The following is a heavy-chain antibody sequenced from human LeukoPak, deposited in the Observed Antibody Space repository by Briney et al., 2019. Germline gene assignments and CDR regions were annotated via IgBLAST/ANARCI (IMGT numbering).Heavy chain of an antibody. Sequence: PGGSLRLSCAASGFTFSDYEMNWVRQAPRKGLEWVSYIKNSGRDTYYADSVKGRFTISRDNAKNSLYLQMNSLRAEDTALYYCTRGGAASYIADWGPRTLVTVSS. CDR1: GFTFSDYE. V-gene: IGHV3-48*03. CDR2: IKNSGRDT. J-gene: IGHJ4*02. CDR3: TRGGAASYIAD. D-gene: IGHD1-26*01.